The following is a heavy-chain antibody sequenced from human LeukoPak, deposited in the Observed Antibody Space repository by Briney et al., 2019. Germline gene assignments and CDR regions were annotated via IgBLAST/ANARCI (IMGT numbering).Heavy chain of an antibody. CDR3: ARRLMAVLSGYYFDY. V-gene: IGHV5-51*01. Sequence: GESLKISCKGSGYSFTSYWIGWVRQMPGKGLEWMGIIYPGDSDTRYTPSFKGQVTISADKSISTAYLQWSSLKASDTAMYYCARRLMAVLSGYYFDYWGQGTLVTVSS. CDR1: GYSFTSYW. D-gene: IGHD5-24*01. J-gene: IGHJ4*02. CDR2: IYPGDSDT.